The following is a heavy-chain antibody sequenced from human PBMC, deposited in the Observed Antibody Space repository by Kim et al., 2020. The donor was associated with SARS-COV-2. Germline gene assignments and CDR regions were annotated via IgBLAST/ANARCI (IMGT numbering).Heavy chain of an antibody. Sequence: KFQGRVTLTKDTSTSTAYMELRSLRSDDTAVYYCARLSNIVGTTKGSAFDIWGQGTMVTVSS. J-gene: IGHJ3*02. D-gene: IGHD1-26*01. CDR3: ARLSNIVGTTKGSAFDI. V-gene: IGHV1-18*01.